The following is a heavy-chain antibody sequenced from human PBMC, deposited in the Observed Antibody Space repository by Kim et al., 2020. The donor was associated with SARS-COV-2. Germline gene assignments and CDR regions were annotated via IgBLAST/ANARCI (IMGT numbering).Heavy chain of an antibody. CDR1: GGSFSGYY. V-gene: IGHV4-34*01. CDR2: INHSGST. CDR3: ARADAWGSQIDY. D-gene: IGHD3-16*01. J-gene: IGHJ4*02. Sequence: SETLSLTCAVYGGSFSGYYWSWIRQPPGKGLEWIGEINHSGSTNYNPSLKSRVTISVDTSKNQFSLKLSSVTAADTAVYYCARADAWGSQIDYWGQGTLVTVSS.